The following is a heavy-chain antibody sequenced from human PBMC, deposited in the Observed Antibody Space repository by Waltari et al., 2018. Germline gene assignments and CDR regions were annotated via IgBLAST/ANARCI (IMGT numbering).Heavy chain of an antibody. CDR1: GFPFRLYA. CDR2: IRGSGGST. V-gene: IGHV3-23*01. J-gene: IGHJ4*02. Sequence: EVQLLESGCGFVLPGGSVRLSCAASGFPFRLYAMSWVTPAPGKGLEWVSAIRGSGGSTYYADSVKGRFTISRDNSKNTLYLQMNSLRAEDTAVYYCAKMGIAVAGRGGGYWGQGTLVTVSS. CDR3: AKMGIAVAGRGGGY. D-gene: IGHD6-19*01.